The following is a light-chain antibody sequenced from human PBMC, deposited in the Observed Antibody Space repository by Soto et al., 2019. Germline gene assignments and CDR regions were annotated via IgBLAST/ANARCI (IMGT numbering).Light chain of an antibody. CDR3: QSYDSSLSGWV. Sequence: QSVLTQPPSVSGAPGQRVTISCTGSSSNIGAGYDVHWYQQLPGTAPKLLIYGNSNRPSGVPDRFSGSKSGTSAPLAITGLQAGHEADHSCQSYDSSLSGWVLVGGTKLTVL. CDR2: GNS. J-gene: IGLJ3*02. V-gene: IGLV1-40*01. CDR1: SSNIGAGYD.